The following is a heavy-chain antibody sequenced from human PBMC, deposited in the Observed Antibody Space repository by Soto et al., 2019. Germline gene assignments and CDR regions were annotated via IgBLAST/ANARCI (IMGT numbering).Heavy chain of an antibody. CDR3: ARVTRITMVRGVRGWFDP. CDR2: IYYSGST. D-gene: IGHD3-10*01. CDR1: GGSVSSGSYY. J-gene: IGHJ5*02. Sequence: SETLSLTCTVSGGSVSSGSYYWSWIRQPPGKGLEWIGYIYYSGSTNYNPSLKSRVTISVDTSKNQFSLKLSSVTAADTVVYYCARVTRITMVRGVRGWFDPWGQGTLVTVSS. V-gene: IGHV4-61*01.